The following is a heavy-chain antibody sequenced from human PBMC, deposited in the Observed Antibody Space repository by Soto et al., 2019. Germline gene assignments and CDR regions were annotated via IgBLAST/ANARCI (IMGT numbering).Heavy chain of an antibody. V-gene: IGHV3-30-3*01. J-gene: IGHJ4*02. CDR2: ISYDGSNK. Sequence: GGSLRLSCAASGFTFSSYAMHWVRQAPGKGLEWVAVISYDGSNKYYADSVKGRFTISRDDSKNTLYLQMNSLRAEDTAVYYCARAFIAAAGGHDYWGQGTLVTVSS. CDR1: GFTFSSYA. CDR3: ARAFIAAAGGHDY. D-gene: IGHD6-13*01.